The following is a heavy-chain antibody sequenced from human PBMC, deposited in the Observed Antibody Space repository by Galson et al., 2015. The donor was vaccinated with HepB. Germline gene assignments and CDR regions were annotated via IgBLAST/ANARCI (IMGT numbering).Heavy chain of an antibody. Sequence: SLRLSCAASGFTFSSHSMNWVRQAPGKGLEWLSYISGSSVSIYYADSVKGRFTISRDNDKNSLYLQMDSLRVEDTAVYYCARVYCKGGSCYGTGFDYWGQGILVTVSS. CDR2: ISGSSVSI. V-gene: IGHV3-48*01. D-gene: IGHD3-10*01. CDR3: ARVYCKGGSCYGTGFDY. J-gene: IGHJ4*02. CDR1: GFTFSSHS.